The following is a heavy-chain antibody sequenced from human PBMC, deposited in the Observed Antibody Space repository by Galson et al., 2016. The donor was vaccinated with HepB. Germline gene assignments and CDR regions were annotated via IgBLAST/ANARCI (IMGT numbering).Heavy chain of an antibody. Sequence: SLRLSCAASGFTFSASAMYWVRQAPGKGLEWVAFISKDGSNKFYADSVKGRFTISRDNSKNTVFLQMNSLRTDDTAVYYCARDAYCGGDCYFDFEYWGQGTLVTVSS. J-gene: IGHJ4*02. CDR1: GFTFSASA. D-gene: IGHD2-21*02. V-gene: IGHV3-30*04. CDR2: ISKDGSNK. CDR3: ARDAYCGGDCYFDFEY.